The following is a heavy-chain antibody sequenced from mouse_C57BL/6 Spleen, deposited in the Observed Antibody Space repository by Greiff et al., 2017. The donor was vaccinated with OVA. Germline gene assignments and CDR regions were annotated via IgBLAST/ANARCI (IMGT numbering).Heavy chain of an antibody. D-gene: IGHD2-4*01. CDR1: GYTFTTYP. J-gene: IGHJ2*01. Sequence: QVQLKESGAELVKPGASVKMSCKASGYTFTTYPIEWMKQNHGKSLEWIGNFHPYNDDTKYNEKFKGKATLTVEKSSSTVYLELSRLTSDDSAVYYCARRDYDRGDFDYWGQGTTLTVSS. CDR3: ARRDYDRGDFDY. V-gene: IGHV1-47*01. CDR2: FHPYNDDT.